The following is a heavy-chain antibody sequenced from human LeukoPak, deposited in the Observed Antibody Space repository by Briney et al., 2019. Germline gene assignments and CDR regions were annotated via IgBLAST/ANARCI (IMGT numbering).Heavy chain of an antibody. CDR2: TYYRSKWYN. Sequence: SQTLSLTCAISGDSVSSNSAAWNWIRQSPSRGLEWLGRTYYRSKWYNDYAVSVKSRITINPDTSKNQFYLQLNSVTPEDAAGYYCARGERTGYSSSWYGFDYWGQGTLVTVSS. V-gene: IGHV6-1*01. D-gene: IGHD6-13*01. CDR1: GDSVSSNSAA. CDR3: ARGERTGYSSSWYGFDY. J-gene: IGHJ4*02.